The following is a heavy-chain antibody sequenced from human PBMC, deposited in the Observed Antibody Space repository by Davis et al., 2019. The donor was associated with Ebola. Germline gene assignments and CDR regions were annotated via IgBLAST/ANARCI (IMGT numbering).Heavy chain of an antibody. CDR2: MNPNSGNT. Sequence: AASVKVSCKASGGTFSSYAISWVRQAPGQGLEWMGWMNPNSGNTGYAQKFQGRVTMTRNTSISTAYMELSSLRSEDTAVYYCASYAGTGAALYGMDVWGQGTTVTVSS. V-gene: IGHV1-8*02. J-gene: IGHJ6*02. CDR1: GGTFSSYA. D-gene: IGHD1-26*01. CDR3: ASYAGTGAALYGMDV.